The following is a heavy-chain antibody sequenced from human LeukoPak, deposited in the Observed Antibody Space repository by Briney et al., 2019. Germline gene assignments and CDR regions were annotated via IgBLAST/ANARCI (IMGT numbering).Heavy chain of an antibody. CDR3: ARGVDIVVVPAANLGDWFDP. CDR1: GFTFSDYY. Sequence: GGSLRLSCAASGFTFSDYYMSWIRQAPGKGLEWVSNISSSGSTIYYADSVKGRFTISRDNAKNSLYLQMNSLRAEDTAVYYCARGVDIVVVPAANLGDWFDPWGQGTLVTVSS. J-gene: IGHJ5*02. V-gene: IGHV3-11*01. D-gene: IGHD2-2*03. CDR2: ISSSGSTI.